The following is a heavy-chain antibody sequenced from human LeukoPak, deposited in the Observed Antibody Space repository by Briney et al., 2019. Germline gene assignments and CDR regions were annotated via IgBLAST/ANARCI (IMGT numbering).Heavy chain of an antibody. J-gene: IGHJ5*02. V-gene: IGHV1-2*02. CDR3: ARTRITMVRGVSWFDP. CDR1: GFTFTAYH. Sequence: GASVKVSCKASGFTFTAYHMHWVRQAPGQGLEWMGWINPNSGGTNYAQKFQGRVTMTRDTSISTAYMELSRLRSDDTAVYYCARTRITMVRGVSWFDPWGQGTLVTVSS. CDR2: INPNSGGT. D-gene: IGHD3-10*01.